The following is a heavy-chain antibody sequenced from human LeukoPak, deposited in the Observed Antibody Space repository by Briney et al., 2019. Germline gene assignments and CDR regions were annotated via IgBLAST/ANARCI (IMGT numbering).Heavy chain of an antibody. CDR3: ARVWRYCSGGSCSAFGY. V-gene: IGHV1-69*13. Sequence: SVKVSCKASGGTFSSFAISWVRQAPGQGLEWMEGIIPIFGTANYAQKFQGRVTITADESTSTAYMELSRLRSDDTAVYYCARVWRYCSGGSCSAFGYWGLGTLVTVSS. CDR1: GGTFSSFA. D-gene: IGHD2-15*01. CDR2: IIPIFGTA. J-gene: IGHJ4*02.